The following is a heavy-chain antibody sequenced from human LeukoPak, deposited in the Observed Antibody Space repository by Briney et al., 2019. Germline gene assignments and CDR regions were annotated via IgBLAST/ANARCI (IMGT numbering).Heavy chain of an antibody. CDR1: GDSVSSKNGA. Sequence: SQTLSLACVVSGDSVSSKNGAWNWIRQSPSRSLEWLGRPYYRSKWYNDYAESMEGRMTISQETSKNQYALHVSSVTPDDTVVYYCARDFGGSGWHTFVYWGQGTLVTVSS. D-gene: IGHD6-19*01. V-gene: IGHV6-1*01. J-gene: IGHJ4*02. CDR3: ARDFGGSGWHTFVY. CDR2: PYYRSKWYN.